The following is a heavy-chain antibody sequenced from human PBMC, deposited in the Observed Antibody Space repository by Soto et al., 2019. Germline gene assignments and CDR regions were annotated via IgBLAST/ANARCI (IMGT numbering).Heavy chain of an antibody. CDR2: ISYDGGNK. Sequence: GGSLRLSCXASNFVFSVYSLHWVRQAPGKGLEWVALISYDGGNKYYADSVKGRFTISRDNSKNTLYLQMNSLRREDTAVYYCARDKDQYDFWGGTLDSWGQGTLVTVSS. V-gene: IGHV3-30-3*01. D-gene: IGHD3-3*01. J-gene: IGHJ4*02. CDR3: ARDKDQYDFWGGTLDS. CDR1: NFVFSVYS.